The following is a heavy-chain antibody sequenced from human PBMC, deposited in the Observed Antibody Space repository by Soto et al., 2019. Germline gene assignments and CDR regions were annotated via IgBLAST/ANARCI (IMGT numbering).Heavy chain of an antibody. V-gene: IGHV1-69*02. D-gene: IGHD3-10*01. CDR1: GGTFSSYT. CDR3: ASFTMVRGVNNWFDP. Sequence: PVKVSCKASGGTFSSYTISWVRQAPGQGLEWMGRIIPILGIANYAQKFQGRVTITADKSTSTAYMELSSLRSEDTAVYYCASFTMVRGVNNWFDPWGKGTLVTVSS. CDR2: IIPILGIA. J-gene: IGHJ5*02.